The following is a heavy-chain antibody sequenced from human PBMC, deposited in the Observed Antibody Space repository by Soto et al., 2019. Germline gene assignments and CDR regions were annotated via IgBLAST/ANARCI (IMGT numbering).Heavy chain of an antibody. D-gene: IGHD1-1*01. J-gene: IGHJ3*01. CDR3: ATWHEREHAYDV. CDR1: GLTVSGQKY. CDR2: LYDVDGS. Sequence: DVQLVESGGGLMQPGESLRLSCAASGLTVSGQKYVAWVRQAPGKGLEWVSALYDVDGSFYADSVKGRFTTSSDSSKTTVYLQRNGLRPDDTAVYYCATWHEREHAYDVWGQGTTVTVSS. V-gene: IGHV3-53*01.